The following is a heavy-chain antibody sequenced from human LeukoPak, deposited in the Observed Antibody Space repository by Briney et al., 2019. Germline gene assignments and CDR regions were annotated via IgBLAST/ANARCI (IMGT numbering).Heavy chain of an antibody. V-gene: IGHV3-53*01. J-gene: IGHJ6*03. CDR2: IYSENT. Sequence: PGGSLRPSCTVSAFTVSSNSMSWVRPAPGKWLEWVSFIYSENTHSSDSVNGGFTISRDNSKNTLYLQMNSLRAEDTAVYYCARAGGGIAARPGIGHYYYYYMDVWGKGTTVTVSS. CDR3: ARAGGGIAARPGIGHYYYYYMDV. CDR1: AFTVSSNS. D-gene: IGHD6-6*01.